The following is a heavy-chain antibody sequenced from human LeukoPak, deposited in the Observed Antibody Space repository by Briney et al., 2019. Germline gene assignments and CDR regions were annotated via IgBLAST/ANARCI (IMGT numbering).Heavy chain of an antibody. J-gene: IGHJ4*02. Sequence: ASVKVSCKVSGYTLTELSIHWVRQAPGKGLEWMGGFNPENKETIYAEKFQGRVTMTEDTSTDTAYMEVNSLRSEDTAVYYCATTHSISDYWGQGTLVTVSS. CDR3: ATTHSISDY. D-gene: IGHD2-21*01. V-gene: IGHV1-24*01. CDR2: FNPENKET. CDR1: GYTLTELS.